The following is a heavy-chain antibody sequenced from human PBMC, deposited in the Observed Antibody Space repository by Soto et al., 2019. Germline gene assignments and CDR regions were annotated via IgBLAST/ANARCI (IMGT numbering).Heavy chain of an antibody. Sequence: GASVKVSCKASGYTFTSYGISWVRQAPGQGLEWMGWISAYNGNTNYAQKLQGRVTMTTDTSTSTAYMELRSLRSDDTAVYYCARDNAFGHYGSGSPFTFTSPQFDYWGQGTLVTVSS. CDR1: GYTFTSYG. J-gene: IGHJ4*02. D-gene: IGHD3-10*01. V-gene: IGHV1-18*01. CDR3: ARDNAFGHYGSGSPFTFTSPQFDY. CDR2: ISAYNGNT.